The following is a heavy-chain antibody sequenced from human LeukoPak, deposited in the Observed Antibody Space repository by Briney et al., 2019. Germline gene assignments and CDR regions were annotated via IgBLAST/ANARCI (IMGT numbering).Heavy chain of an antibody. D-gene: IGHD3-10*01. CDR3: ASSITMVGGGLYYYYGMDV. CDR1: GGTFSSYA. J-gene: IGHJ6*02. Sequence: ASVKVSCTASGGTFSSYAISWVRQAPGQGLEWMGRIIPILGIANYAQKFQGRVTITADKSTSTAYMELSSLRSEDTAVYYCASSITMVGGGLYYYYGMDVWGQGTTVTVSS. CDR2: IIPILGIA. V-gene: IGHV1-69*04.